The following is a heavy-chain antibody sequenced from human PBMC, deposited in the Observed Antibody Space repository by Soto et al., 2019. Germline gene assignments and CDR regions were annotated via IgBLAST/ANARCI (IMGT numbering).Heavy chain of an antibody. J-gene: IGHJ6*02. CDR3: ARIPRCPDIDLQMDV. CDR1: GFSLSTSGMC. Sequence: SGPTLVNPTQTLTLTCTFSGFSLSTSGMCVSWIRQPPGKALEWLALIDWDDDKYYSTSLKTRLTISKDTSNNQVVLTMTNMDPVDTATYYCARIPRCPDIDLQMDVRAQGTTVPGSS. CDR2: IDWDDDK. V-gene: IGHV2-70*01. D-gene: IGHD1-1*01.